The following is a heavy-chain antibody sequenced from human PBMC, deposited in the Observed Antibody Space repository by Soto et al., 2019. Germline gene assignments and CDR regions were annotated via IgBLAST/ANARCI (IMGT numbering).Heavy chain of an antibody. D-gene: IGHD1-20*01. V-gene: IGHV3-23*01. CDR2: ISGRGGST. J-gene: IGHJ4*02. CDR3: ENWDKWNGMAY. CDR1: GFPFCSYA. Sequence: GGSLRPSCAASGFPFCSYALRWGRPGPGEGVGGGSAISGRGGSTYYADSVKGRVTPSGDNSKNKLYLQMNSLRAEDTAVYYCENWDKWNGMAYWGQGTLVTVSS.